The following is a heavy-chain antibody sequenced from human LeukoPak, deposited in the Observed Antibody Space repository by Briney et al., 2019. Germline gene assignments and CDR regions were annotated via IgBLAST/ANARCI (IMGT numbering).Heavy chain of an antibody. CDR1: GYTFTNYG. D-gene: IGHD3-3*01. J-gene: IGHJ5*02. CDR3: ARITYDFWSGYYMPDDP. CDR2: ISIYNGNT. Sequence: GASVKVSCKGAGYTFTNYGISWVRQAPGQGLEWMGWISIYNGNTDYAQKLRGRVTMTIDTSTSTAYMELRSLRSDDTAVYYCARITYDFWSGYYMPDDPWGQGTLVTVSS. V-gene: IGHV1-18*01.